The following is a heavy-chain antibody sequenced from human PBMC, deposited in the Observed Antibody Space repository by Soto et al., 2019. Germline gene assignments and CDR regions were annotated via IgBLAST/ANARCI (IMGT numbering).Heavy chain of an antibody. CDR3: ARGDFHYTSGHHPDLLDF. CDR2: IWYDGSNK. D-gene: IGHD3-3*01. J-gene: IGHJ3*01. Sequence: PGGYLRLSCAASELTFSSYGMRWVRQAPGKGLEWVAVIWYDGSNKYYADSVKGRFTISRDNAKNSLYLQMISLRVEDTAMYYCARGDFHYTSGHHPDLLDFWGQRT. V-gene: IGHV3-33*03. CDR1: ELTFSSYG.